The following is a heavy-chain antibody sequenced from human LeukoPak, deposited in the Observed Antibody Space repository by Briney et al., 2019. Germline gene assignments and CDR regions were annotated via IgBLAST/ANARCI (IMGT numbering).Heavy chain of an antibody. D-gene: IGHD3-22*01. CDR2: ISYDGSNK. Sequence: GRSLRLSCAASGFTFNSYAMHWVRQAPGKGLEWVAVISYDGSNKYYADSVKGRFTISRDNSKNTLYLQMNSLRAEDTAVYYCARDLRYYDTSGYYPDYWGQGTLVTVSS. CDR3: ARDLRYYDTSGYYPDY. V-gene: IGHV3-30-3*01. J-gene: IGHJ4*02. CDR1: GFTFNSYA.